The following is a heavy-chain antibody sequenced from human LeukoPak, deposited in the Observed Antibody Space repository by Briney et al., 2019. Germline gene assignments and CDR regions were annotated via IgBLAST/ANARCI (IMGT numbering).Heavy chain of an antibody. D-gene: IGHD1-26*01. CDR1: GFTFSSYE. CDR3: ARELLSGSYFYDAFDI. CDR2: ISSSGSTI. V-gene: IGHV3-48*03. Sequence: GGSLRLSCAASGFTFSSYEMNWVRQAPGKGLEWVSYISSSGSTIYYADSVKGRFTISRDNAKNSLYLQMNSLRAEDTAVYYCARELLSGSYFYDAFDIWGQGTMVTVSS. J-gene: IGHJ3*02.